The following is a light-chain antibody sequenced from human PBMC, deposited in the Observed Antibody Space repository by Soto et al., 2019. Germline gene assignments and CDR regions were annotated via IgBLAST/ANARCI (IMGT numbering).Light chain of an antibody. Sequence: QSVLTQPASVSGSPGQSITISCTGTSSDVGGYNYVSWYQQHPDKAPKLMIYDVGTRPSGVSHRFSGSKSGNTASLTIFGLQAEDEADYYCSSYTSSSTVVFGGGTKVTVL. CDR1: SSDVGGYNY. V-gene: IGLV2-14*01. CDR3: SSYTSSSTVV. CDR2: DVG. J-gene: IGLJ2*01.